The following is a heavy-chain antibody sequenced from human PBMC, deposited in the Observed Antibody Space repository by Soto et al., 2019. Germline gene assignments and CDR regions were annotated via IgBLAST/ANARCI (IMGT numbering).Heavy chain of an antibody. D-gene: IGHD1-26*01. CDR3: ARVGGVGAPPGADY. V-gene: IGHV1-69*01. CDR2: VIPILGQA. J-gene: IGHJ4*02. CDR1: GGIFSSYA. Sequence: QVQLVQSGAEVKKPGSSVKVSCKASGGIFSSYAISWLRQAPGHGLEWMGAVIPILGQAYYAQNFQDRVTITADESTRTAYMDLISLRSDDTPVYFCARVGGVGAPPGADYWGQGTLVTVSS.